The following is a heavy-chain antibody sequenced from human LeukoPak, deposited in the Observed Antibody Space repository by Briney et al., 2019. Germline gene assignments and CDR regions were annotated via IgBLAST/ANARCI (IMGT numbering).Heavy chain of an antibody. CDR2: IIPIHNMI. V-gene: IGHV1-69*02. J-gene: IGHJ4*02. CDR1: GSSFSSYT. D-gene: IGHD6-19*01. Sequence: SVKVSCKVSGSSFSSYTISWVRQAPGQGLEWMGRIIPIHNMINYAQNFQDRVTITADKSTSTAYMELSSLRPEDTAIYYCARGAVAGLEGVDYWGQGTLVTVSS. CDR3: ARGAVAGLEGVDY.